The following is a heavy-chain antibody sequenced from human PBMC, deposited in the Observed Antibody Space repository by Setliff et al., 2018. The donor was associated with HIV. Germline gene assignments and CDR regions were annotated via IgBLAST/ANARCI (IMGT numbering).Heavy chain of an antibody. Sequence: ASVKVSCKASGGTFSNYGMSWVRQAPGQGLGWMGGIIPISGTANYAQKFQGRVTITTDESTSTAYMELSGLRSEDTAVYYCARDFGGYCSSMSCPGLFDPWGQGTLVTVSS. CDR2: IIPISGTA. D-gene: IGHD2-2*01. CDR3: ARDFGGYCSSMSCPGLFDP. CDR1: GGTFSNYG. J-gene: IGHJ5*02. V-gene: IGHV1-69*05.